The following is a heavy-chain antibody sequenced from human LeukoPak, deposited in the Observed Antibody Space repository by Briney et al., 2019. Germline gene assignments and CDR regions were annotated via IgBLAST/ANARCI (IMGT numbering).Heavy chain of an antibody. D-gene: IGHD3-22*01. Sequence: GGSLRLSCAASGFTFSSYAMHWVRQAPGKGLEWVAVISYDGSNKYYADSVKGRFTISRDNSKNTLYLQMNSLRAEDTAVYFCARALPISTIVVVYPGGMDAWGQGTTVTVSS. V-gene: IGHV3-30-3*01. CDR2: ISYDGSNK. CDR3: ARALPISTIVVVYPGGMDA. J-gene: IGHJ6*02. CDR1: GFTFSSYA.